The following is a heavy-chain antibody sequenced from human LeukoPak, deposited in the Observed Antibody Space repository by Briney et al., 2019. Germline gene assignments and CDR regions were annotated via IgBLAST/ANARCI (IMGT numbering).Heavy chain of an antibody. J-gene: IGHJ5*02. CDR1: GYTFTGYY. CDR2: INPNSGGT. D-gene: IGHD2-8*01. Sequence: ASVKVSCKASGYTFTGYYMHWVRQAPGQGLEWMGWINPNSGGTNYAQKFQGRVTMTRDTSISTAYMELSRLRSDDTAVYYCARGGAHIVLMVYAENWFDPWGQGTLVTLSS. V-gene: IGHV1-2*02. CDR3: ARGGAHIVLMVYAENWFDP.